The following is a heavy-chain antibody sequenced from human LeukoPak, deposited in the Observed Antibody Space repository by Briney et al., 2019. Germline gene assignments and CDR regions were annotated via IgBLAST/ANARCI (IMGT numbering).Heavy chain of an antibody. CDR1: GYTFTSYY. Sequence: ASVKVSCKASGYTFTSYYMHWVRQGPGQGLEWMGIINPSGGSTSYAQKFQGRVTMTRDTSTNTVYMELGSLRSEDTAVFYCVRGASSIAALNPFWYFDLWGRGTLVTVSS. CDR2: INPSGGST. D-gene: IGHD6-6*01. V-gene: IGHV1-46*01. J-gene: IGHJ2*01. CDR3: VRGASSIAALNPFWYFDL.